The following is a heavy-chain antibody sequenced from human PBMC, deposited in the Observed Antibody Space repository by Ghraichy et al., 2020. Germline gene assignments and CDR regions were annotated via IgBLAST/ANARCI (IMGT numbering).Heavy chain of an antibody. CDR3: SRGGAGSFDY. D-gene: IGHD2-15*01. CDR2: INNDGSRT. CDR1: GFSFGSHW. J-gene: IGHJ4*02. Sequence: RGSLRLSCAASGFSFGSHWMHWVRQGPGKGLVWLSHINNDGSRTTYAESVKGRFTISRDNTRNTLFLQIDSLRVDDTAIYYCSRGGAGSFDYWGQGTLVTVSS. V-gene: IGHV3-74*03.